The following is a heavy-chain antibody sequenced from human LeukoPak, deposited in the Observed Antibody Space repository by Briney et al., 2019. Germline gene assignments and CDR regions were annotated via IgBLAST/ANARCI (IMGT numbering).Heavy chain of an antibody. CDR2: TSGDEDST. CDR3: TIDLMTGFSSGWHFGY. V-gene: IGHV3-23*01. Sequence: GGSLRLSCAASGLTFKNFAMSWVRQAPGKGLEWLAVTSGDEDSTHYADSVRGHFVISTDNSKNTSFLHMKSLIAEDTAVYYCTIDLMTGFSSGWHFGYWGQGTLVTVSS. D-gene: IGHD6-19*01. J-gene: IGHJ4*02. CDR1: GLTFKNFA.